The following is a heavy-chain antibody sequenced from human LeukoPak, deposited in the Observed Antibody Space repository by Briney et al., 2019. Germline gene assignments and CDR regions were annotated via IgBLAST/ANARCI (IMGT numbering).Heavy chain of an antibody. V-gene: IGHV3-13*01. D-gene: IGHD4-17*01. CDR3: ARGDYGDYEATRYYYGMDV. Sequence: GGSLRPSCAASGFTFSSYDMHWVRQATGKGLEWVSAIGTAGDTYYPGSVKGRFTISRENAKNSLYLQMNSLRAEDTAVYYCARGDYGDYEATRYYYGMDVWGQGTTVTVSS. J-gene: IGHJ6*02. CDR2: IGTAGDT. CDR1: GFTFSSYD.